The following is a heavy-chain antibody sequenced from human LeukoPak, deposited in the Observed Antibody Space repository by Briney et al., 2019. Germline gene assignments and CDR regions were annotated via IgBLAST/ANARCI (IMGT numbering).Heavy chain of an antibody. J-gene: IGHJ4*02. CDR3: ASSTDYDFLGGP. D-gene: IGHD3-3*01. CDR1: GESFSDSY. CDR2: VNHSGIT. Sequence: SETLSLTCAVYGESFSDSYWIWIRQPPGKGLEWIGEVNHSGITSYNPSLKSRLTISVDTSKNQFSLKVNSVTAAGTAVYYCASSTDYDFLGGPWAQGILVTVSS. V-gene: IGHV4-34*01.